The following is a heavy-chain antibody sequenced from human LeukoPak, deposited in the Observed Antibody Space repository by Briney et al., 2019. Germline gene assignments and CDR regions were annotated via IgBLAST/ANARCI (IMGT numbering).Heavy chain of an antibody. CDR2: ISGSGGST. V-gene: IGHV3-23*01. J-gene: IGHJ6*03. CDR1: GFTFSSYA. D-gene: IGHD3-10*01. CDR3: AKDRPVLLLWFGESPPSGYYMDV. Sequence: GGSLRLSCGASGFTFSSYAMSWVRQAPGKGLEWVSAISGSGGSTYYADSVKGRFTISRDNSKNTLYLQMNSLRAEDTAVYYCAKDRPVLLLWFGESPPSGYYMDVWGKGTTVTVSS.